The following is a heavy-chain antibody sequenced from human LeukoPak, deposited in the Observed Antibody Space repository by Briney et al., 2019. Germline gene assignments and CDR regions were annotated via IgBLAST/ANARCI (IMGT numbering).Heavy chain of an antibody. J-gene: IGHJ4*02. D-gene: IGHD3-10*01. CDR3: ASRAPYGY. CDR2: ITSSSSTI. Sequence: GGSLRLSCAAAGFTFSSYTMNWVRQAPGKGLEWVSYITSSSSTIYYADSVKGRFTISRDNAKNSLYLQMNSLRAEDTAVYYCASRAPYGYWGQGTLVTVSS. V-gene: IGHV3-48*01. CDR1: GFTFSSYT.